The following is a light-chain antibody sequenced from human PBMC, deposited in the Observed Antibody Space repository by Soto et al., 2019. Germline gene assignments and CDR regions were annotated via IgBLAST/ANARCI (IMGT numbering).Light chain of an antibody. Sequence: QSVLTQPPSVSAAPGQKVTISCSGSSSNIGNNYVSWYQQLPGTAPKLLIYDSNKRPSGIPDRFSGSKSGTSATLGITGRQTGDEVDYYCGTWDSSLCAVVFGGGTKLTVL. CDR1: SSNIGNNY. CDR3: GTWDSSLCAVV. V-gene: IGLV1-51*01. J-gene: IGLJ2*01. CDR2: DSN.